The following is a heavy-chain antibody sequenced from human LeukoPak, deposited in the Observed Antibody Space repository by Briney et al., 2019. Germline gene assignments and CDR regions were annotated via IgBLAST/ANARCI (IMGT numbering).Heavy chain of an antibody. CDR1: SFTFSSYV. Sequence: GGSLRLSCGASSFTFSSYVMSWVRQAPGKGLEWVSTVSTTGGSTYYADSVKGRFTISRDNSKDTLYLQMNSLRAEDTAVYYCARVGGHWGQGTLVTVSS. V-gene: IGHV3-23*01. D-gene: IGHD3-10*01. CDR3: ARVGGH. J-gene: IGHJ4*02. CDR2: VSTTGGST.